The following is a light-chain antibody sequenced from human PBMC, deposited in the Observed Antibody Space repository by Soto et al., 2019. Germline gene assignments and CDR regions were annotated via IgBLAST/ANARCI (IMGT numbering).Light chain of an antibody. V-gene: IGKV1-9*01. J-gene: IGKJ1*01. CDR2: DAS. CDR3: HQVESYPST. Sequence: DIQLTQTPSSLSASVGDRVTITCRASQGISSFLAWYQQTPGKAPKLLIYDASSLQSGVPSRFSGSGFATDYIPTITSLQHEDFATYYCHQVESYPSTFGQGTKVDIK. CDR1: QGISSF.